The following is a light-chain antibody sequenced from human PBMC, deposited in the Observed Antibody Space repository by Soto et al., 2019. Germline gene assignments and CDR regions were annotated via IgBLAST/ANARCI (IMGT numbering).Light chain of an antibody. CDR2: DTS. CDR3: QQYNNWPRT. Sequence: EIVLTQSPGTLSLSPLERATLSCRASQSVSNNYLAWYQQKPGQTPRLLIYDTSARATGIPARFSGSGSGTEFTLTISSLQSEDFAVYYCQQYNNWPRTFGQGTKVDIK. V-gene: IGKV3-15*01. CDR1: QSVSNN. J-gene: IGKJ1*01.